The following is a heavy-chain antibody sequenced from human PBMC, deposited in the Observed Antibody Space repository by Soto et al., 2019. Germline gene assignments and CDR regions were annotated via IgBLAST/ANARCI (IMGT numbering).Heavy chain of an antibody. D-gene: IGHD6-13*01. V-gene: IGHV4-4*07. CDR1: GGSISSYY. CDR3: AGEAYSRDYFDY. Sequence: SETLSLTCTVSGGSISSYYWSWIRQPAGKGLEWIGRIYTSGSTNYNPSLKSRVTTSVDTSKNQFSLKLSSVTAADTAVYYCAGEAYSRDYFDYWGQGTLVTVSS. J-gene: IGHJ4*02. CDR2: IYTSGST.